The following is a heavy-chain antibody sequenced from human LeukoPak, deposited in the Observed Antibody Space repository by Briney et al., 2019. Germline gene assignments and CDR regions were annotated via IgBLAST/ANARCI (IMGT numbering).Heavy chain of an antibody. CDR3: AREDPHCSSTSCYGYYYYGMDV. Sequence: ASVKVSCKASGGTFSSYAISWVRQAPGQGLEWMGGIIPIFGTANYAQKFQGRVTITADESTSTAYMELSSLRSEDTAVYYSAREDPHCSSTSCYGYYYYGMDVWGQGTTVTVSS. J-gene: IGHJ6*02. CDR1: GGTFSSYA. V-gene: IGHV1-69*13. D-gene: IGHD2-2*01. CDR2: IIPIFGTA.